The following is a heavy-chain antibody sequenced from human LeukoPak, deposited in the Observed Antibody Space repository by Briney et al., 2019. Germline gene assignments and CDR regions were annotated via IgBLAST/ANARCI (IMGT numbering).Heavy chain of an antibody. D-gene: IGHD6-19*01. CDR2: IYTWGMT. Sequence: PSETLSLTCTVSGGSISSYYWSWIRQPAGKGLEWIGHIYTWGMTNYNPSLTSRVTLSVDTSKNPFSLYLSSVTGADTAVYYCAREDSSGWGYFQHWGQGTLVTVSS. J-gene: IGHJ1*01. V-gene: IGHV4-4*07. CDR3: AREDSSGWGYFQH. CDR1: GGSISSYY.